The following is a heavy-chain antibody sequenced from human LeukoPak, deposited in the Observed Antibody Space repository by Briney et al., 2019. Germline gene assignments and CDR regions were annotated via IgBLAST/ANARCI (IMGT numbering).Heavy chain of an antibody. Sequence: SEPLSLTCTVSGGSISSSSYYWGWIRQPPGKGLEWIGNIYYSGSTYYNPSLKSRVTISVDTSKNQFSLKLSSVTAADTAVYYRARLLDYGGNSVAFDIWGQGTMVTVCS. CDR2: IYYSGST. CDR1: GGSISSSSYY. J-gene: IGHJ3*02. D-gene: IGHD4-23*01. CDR3: ARLLDYGGNSVAFDI. V-gene: IGHV4-39*01.